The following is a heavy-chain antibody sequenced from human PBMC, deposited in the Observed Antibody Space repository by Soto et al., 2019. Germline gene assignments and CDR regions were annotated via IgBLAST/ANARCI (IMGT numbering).Heavy chain of an antibody. CDR3: ARAGMDSSGYYSDY. V-gene: IGHV4-59*12. Sequence: PSETLSLTCTVSGGSISSYYWSWIRQPPGKGLEWIGYIYYSWSTYYNPSLKILVTISVDTSKNQFSLKLSSVTAADTAVYYCARAGMDSSGYYSDYWGQGTLVTVSS. CDR2: IYYSWST. D-gene: IGHD3-22*01. J-gene: IGHJ4*02. CDR1: GGSISSYY.